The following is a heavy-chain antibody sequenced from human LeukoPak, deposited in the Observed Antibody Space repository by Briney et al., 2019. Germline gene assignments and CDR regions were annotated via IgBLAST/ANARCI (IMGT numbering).Heavy chain of an antibody. J-gene: IGHJ4*02. CDR3: AFCSLWSGILEY. D-gene: IGHD3-3*01. Sequence: GGSLRLSCAASGFTFSSYWMSWVRQAPGKGLEWVANIKQDGSEKYYVDSVKGRFTISRDNAENALYLRMNSLRAEDTAVYYGAFCSLWSGILEYWGQGTLVIVSS. CDR1: GFTFSSYW. V-gene: IGHV3-7*01. CDR2: IKQDGSEK.